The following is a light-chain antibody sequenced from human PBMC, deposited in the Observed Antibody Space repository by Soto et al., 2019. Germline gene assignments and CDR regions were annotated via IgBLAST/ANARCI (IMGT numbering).Light chain of an antibody. J-gene: IGLJ1*01. V-gene: IGLV2-11*01. Sequence: QSALTQPRSVSGSPGHSVTISCTGTSSDVGGYSYVSWYHQHPGKAPKLMISDVSKRPSGVPDRFSGSKFGNTASLTISGLQAEDEADYYCCSYAGAFTYVFGSGTKVTVL. CDR3: CSYAGAFTYV. CDR2: DVS. CDR1: SSDVGGYSY.